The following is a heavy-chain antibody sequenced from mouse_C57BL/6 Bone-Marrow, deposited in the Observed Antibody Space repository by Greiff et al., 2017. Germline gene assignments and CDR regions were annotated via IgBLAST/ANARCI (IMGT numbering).Heavy chain of an antibody. CDR3: ARIADGYNKYFDV. CDR1: GFNIKNTY. Sequence: VHVKQSVAELVRPGASVKLSCTASGFNIKNTYMHWVKQRPEQGLEWIGRIDPANGNTNYAPNFQGKATITADTSSNTAYLQRSSLTSEDPAIYYCARIADGYNKYFDVWGRGTTVTVSS. V-gene: IGHV14-3*01. D-gene: IGHD2-3*01. J-gene: IGHJ1*03. CDR2: IDPANGNT.